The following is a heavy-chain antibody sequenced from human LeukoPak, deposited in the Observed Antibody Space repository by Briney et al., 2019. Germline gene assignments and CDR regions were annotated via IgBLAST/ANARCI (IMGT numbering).Heavy chain of an antibody. D-gene: IGHD1-20*01. CDR1: GGTFSSYA. CDR3: ARDNWNPGGWFDP. V-gene: IGHV1-69*06. CDR2: IIPIFGTA. J-gene: IGHJ5*02. Sequence: GASVKVSCKASGGTFSSYAISWVRQAPGQGLEWMGGIIPIFGTANYAQKFQGRVTITADKSTSTAYMELSSLRSEDTAVYYCARDNWNPGGWFDPWGQGTLVTVSS.